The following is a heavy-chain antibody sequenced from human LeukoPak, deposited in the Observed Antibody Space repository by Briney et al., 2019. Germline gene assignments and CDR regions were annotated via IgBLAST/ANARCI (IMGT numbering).Heavy chain of an antibody. V-gene: IGHV3-30*01. CDR1: GFTFSSYA. J-gene: IGHJ4*02. D-gene: IGHD1-14*01. Sequence: PGRSLGLSCAASGFTFSSYAMHWVRQAPGKGLEWVAVISYDRSNKYYADSVKGRFTISRDNSKNTLYLQMNSLRAEDTAVYYCAGARRLRNPFDYWGQGTLVTVSS. CDR2: ISYDRSNK. CDR3: AGARRLRNPFDY.